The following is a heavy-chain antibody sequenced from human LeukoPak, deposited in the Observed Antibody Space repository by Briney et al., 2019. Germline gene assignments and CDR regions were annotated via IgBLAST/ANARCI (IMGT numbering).Heavy chain of an antibody. J-gene: IGHJ4*02. CDR3: ARARVGTWIQLWSESLY. CDR2: ISSSSSYI. D-gene: IGHD5-18*01. CDR1: GFTFSSYS. V-gene: IGHV3-21*04. Sequence: AGGSLRLSCAASGFTFSSYSMNWVRQAPGKGLEWVSSISSSSSYIYYADSVKGRFTISRDNAKNSLYLQMNSLRAEDTAVYYCARARVGTWIQLWSESLYWGQGTLVTVSS.